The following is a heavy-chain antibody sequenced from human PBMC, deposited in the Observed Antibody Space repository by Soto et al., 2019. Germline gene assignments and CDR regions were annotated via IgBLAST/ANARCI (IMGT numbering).Heavy chain of an antibody. CDR2: ISYDGSNT. CDR3: VRGQYYFDS. D-gene: IGHD3-10*01. CDR1: GFPFTTYG. Sequence: QVQLVESGGGVVQPGRSLRLSCAASGFPFTTYGMHWVREGPGKGLEWVAVISYDGSNTYYADSVKGRFTISRDNSKNTLYLQMNSLSPEATALYYCVRGQYYFDSRGQGTLVTVSS. J-gene: IGHJ4*02. V-gene: IGHV3-30*03.